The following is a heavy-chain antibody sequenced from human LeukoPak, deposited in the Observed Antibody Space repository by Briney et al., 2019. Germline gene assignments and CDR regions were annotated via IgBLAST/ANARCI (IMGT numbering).Heavy chain of an antibody. D-gene: IGHD3-9*01. CDR3: ARILTGLFDY. CDR1: GGSISSYY. CDR2: LFHTGNT. V-gene: IGHV4-4*07. J-gene: IGHJ4*02. Sequence: SETLSLTCTVSGGSISSYYWNWIRQPAGKGLEWIGSLFHTGNTYYNPSLKSRVTMSVDPSKNRFSLKLSSVTAADTAVYYCARILTGLFDYWGQGILVTISS.